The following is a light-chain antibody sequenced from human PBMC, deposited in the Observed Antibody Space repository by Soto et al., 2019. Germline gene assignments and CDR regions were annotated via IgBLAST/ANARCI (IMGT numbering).Light chain of an antibody. CDR2: ATS. CDR3: HQYATSPFT. J-gene: IGKJ2*01. CDR1: ETIGRAY. Sequence: IVLTQSPGTLSLSPGERATVSCRASETIGRAYFAWYQHRPGRTPRLVLSATSNRAAGIPDRFGGSGSGADFTLPISGVEPEDFAVYYCHQYATSPFTFGQGTKLAI. V-gene: IGKV3-20*01.